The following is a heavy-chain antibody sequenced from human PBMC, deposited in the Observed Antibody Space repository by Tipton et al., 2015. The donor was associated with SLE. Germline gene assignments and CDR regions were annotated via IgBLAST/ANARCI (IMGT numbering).Heavy chain of an antibody. Sequence: SLRLSCVASGFAYSNYEMNWVRQAPGKGLEWVSYIGSSGSIIHYADSVKGRFTISRDNAKSSLYLQMNSLRAEDTAVYYCARGRYCSGGSCQYYFDYWGQGTLVTVSS. CDR3: ARGRYCSGGSCQYYFDY. J-gene: IGHJ4*02. D-gene: IGHD2-15*01. CDR1: GFAYSNYE. CDR2: IGSSGSII. V-gene: IGHV3-48*03.